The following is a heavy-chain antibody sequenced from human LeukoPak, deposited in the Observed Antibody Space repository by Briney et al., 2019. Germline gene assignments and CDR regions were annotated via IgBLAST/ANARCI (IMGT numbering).Heavy chain of an antibody. CDR1: GYTFTSYD. CDR2: MNPNSGNT. V-gene: IGHV1-8*01. J-gene: IGHJ6*02. Sequence: ASVKASCKASGYTFTSYDINWVRQAAGQGLEWMGWMNPNSGNTGYAQKFQGRVTMTRNTSISTAYMELSSLRSEDTAVYYCARGIPNYYYYGMDVWGQGTTVTVSS. CDR3: ARGIPNYYYYGMDV.